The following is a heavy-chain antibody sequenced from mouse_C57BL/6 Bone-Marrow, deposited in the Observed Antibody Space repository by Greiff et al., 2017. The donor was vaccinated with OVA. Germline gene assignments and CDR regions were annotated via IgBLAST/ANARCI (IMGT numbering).Heavy chain of an antibody. CDR3: ARLTTVVPYAMDY. Sequence: VQGVESGAELVRPGTSVKMSCKASGYTFTNYWIGWAKQRPGHGLEWIGDIYPGGGYTNYNEKFKGKATLTADKSSSTAYMQFSSLTSEDSAIYYCARLTTVVPYAMDYWGQGTSVTVSS. J-gene: IGHJ4*01. CDR1: GYTFTNYW. V-gene: IGHV1-63*01. D-gene: IGHD1-1*01. CDR2: IYPGGGYT.